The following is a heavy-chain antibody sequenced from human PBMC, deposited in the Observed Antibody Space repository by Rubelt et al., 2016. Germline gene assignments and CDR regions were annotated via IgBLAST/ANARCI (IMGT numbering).Heavy chain of an antibody. J-gene: IGHJ2*01. CDR2: ISAYNDNT. CDR3: ARDRIRIAARQGWYFDL. V-gene: IGHV1-18*01. D-gene: IGHD6-6*01. Sequence: QVQLVQSGAEVKKPGASVKVSCKASGYTFTSYGISWVRQAPGQGLEWLGWISAYNDNTNYAQKLQGRVTMTTDTSTGTAYMELRSLRSDDTAVYYCARDRIRIAARQGWYFDLWGRGTLVTVSS. CDR1: GYTFTSYG.